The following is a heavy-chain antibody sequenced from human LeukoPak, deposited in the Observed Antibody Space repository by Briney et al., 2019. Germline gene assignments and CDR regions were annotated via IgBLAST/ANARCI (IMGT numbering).Heavy chain of an antibody. CDR3: ARDLTSSGYHNWFDP. V-gene: IGHV4-31*03. D-gene: IGHD3-22*01. CDR2: IYYSGST. Sequence: SETLSLTCTVSGGSISSGGYYWSWIRQHPGKGLEWIGYIYYSGSTYYNPSLKSRVTISVDTSKNQFSLKPSSVTAADTAVYYCARDLTSSGYHNWFDPWGQGTLVTVSS. J-gene: IGHJ5*02. CDR1: GGSISSGGYY.